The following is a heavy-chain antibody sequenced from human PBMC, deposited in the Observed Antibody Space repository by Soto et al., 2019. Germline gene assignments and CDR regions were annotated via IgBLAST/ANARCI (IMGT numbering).Heavy chain of an antibody. Sequence: SETLSLTCAVYGGSFSGYYWSWIRQPPGKGLEWIGEINHSGSTNYNPSLKSRVTISVDTSKNQFSLKLSSVTAADTAVYYCARVARTPYCSSTSCYVLGAFDIWGQGTMVTVS. J-gene: IGHJ3*02. D-gene: IGHD2-2*01. CDR2: INHSGST. V-gene: IGHV4-34*01. CDR1: GGSFSGYY. CDR3: ARVARTPYCSSTSCYVLGAFDI.